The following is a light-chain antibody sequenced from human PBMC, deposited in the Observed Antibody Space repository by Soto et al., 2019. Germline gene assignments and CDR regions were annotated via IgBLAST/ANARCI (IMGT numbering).Light chain of an antibody. Sequence: DIQMTQSPSTLSASIGDSVTITCRAREWIRSLVAWYQQTQGNAPKILINKASELEGGVPPRFSGSGSGTEFTITSSSLQPVDFATYYCQRNFRHATFGQGTKVDIK. CDR2: KAS. CDR1: EWIRSL. V-gene: IGKV1-5*03. CDR3: QRNFRHAT. J-gene: IGKJ1*01.